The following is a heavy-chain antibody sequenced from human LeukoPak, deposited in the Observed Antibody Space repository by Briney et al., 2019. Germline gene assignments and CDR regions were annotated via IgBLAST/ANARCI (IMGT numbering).Heavy chain of an antibody. CDR1: GYTFTDYY. CDR3: ATDRDYSHTERGFDY. Sequence: ASVEVSCKTSGYTFTDYYIHWVRQAPGQGLEWMGWINPNSGETNSAQKFQGRVTMTGDTSISTAYMELRRVTSDDTAVYYCATDRDYSHTERGFDYWGQGTLVTVSS. D-gene: IGHD4-11*01. J-gene: IGHJ4*02. V-gene: IGHV1-2*02. CDR2: INPNSGET.